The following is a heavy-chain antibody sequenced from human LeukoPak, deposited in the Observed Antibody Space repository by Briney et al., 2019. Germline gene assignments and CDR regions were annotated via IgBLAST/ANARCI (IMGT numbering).Heavy chain of an antibody. CDR3: AKDQEALLWFGELLSY. V-gene: IGHV4-39*07. CDR1: GGSISSSSYY. D-gene: IGHD3-10*01. J-gene: IGHJ4*02. Sequence: SETLSLTCTVSGGSISSSSYYWGWIRQPPGKGLEWIGSIYYSGSTYYNPSLKSRVTISVDTSKNQFSLKLSSVTAADTAVYYCAKDQEALLWFGELLSYWGQGTLVTVSS. CDR2: IYYSGST.